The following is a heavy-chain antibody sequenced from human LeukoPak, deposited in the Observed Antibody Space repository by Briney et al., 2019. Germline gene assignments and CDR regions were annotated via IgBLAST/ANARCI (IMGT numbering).Heavy chain of an antibody. CDR2: IYAGDSDT. V-gene: IGHV5-51*01. Sequence: GESLKISCKGSGYTFTNYWIAWVRQMPGKGLEWMGIIYAGDSDTRYSPSFQGQVTISADRSISTAYLQWSSLNASDTAMYYWARRVDSGLSFDFWGQGTLVTVSS. D-gene: IGHD3-22*01. CDR1: GYTFTNYW. J-gene: IGHJ4*02. CDR3: ARRVDSGLSFDF.